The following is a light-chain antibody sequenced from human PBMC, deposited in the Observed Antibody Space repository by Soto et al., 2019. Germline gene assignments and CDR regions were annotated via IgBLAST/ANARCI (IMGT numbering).Light chain of an antibody. CDR3: QQTYSTPGT. CDR2: AAS. J-gene: IGKJ1*01. CDR1: RTIAGY. Sequence: DIQMTQSPSSLASCVGDRFTITCRASRTIAGYVNWYQQRPGEAPNLLIYAASSLQSGVPSRFRGSGSGTDFTLTINSLQPEDFATFYCQQTYSTPGTFGQGTKVDIK. V-gene: IGKV1-39*01.